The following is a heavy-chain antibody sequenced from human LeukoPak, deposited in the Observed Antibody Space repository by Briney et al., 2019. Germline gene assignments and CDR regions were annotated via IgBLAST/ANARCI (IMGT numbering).Heavy chain of an antibody. Sequence: PSETLSITCTVSGGSISSSSYYWGWIRQPPGKGLEWIGSIYYSGSTYYNPSLKSRVTISVDTSKNQFSLKLSSVTAADTAVYYCARDAGGWSNYLDYWGQGTLVTVSS. CDR3: ARDAGGWSNYLDY. J-gene: IGHJ4*02. V-gene: IGHV4-39*07. D-gene: IGHD6-19*01. CDR1: GGSISSSSYY. CDR2: IYYSGST.